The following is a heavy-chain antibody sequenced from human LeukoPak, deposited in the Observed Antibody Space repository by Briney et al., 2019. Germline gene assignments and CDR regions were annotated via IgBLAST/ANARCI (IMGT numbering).Heavy chain of an antibody. J-gene: IGHJ5*02. CDR1: GGSITTNSYY. CDR2: IYYSGNT. Sequence: PSETLSLTCTVSGGSITTNSYYWGWIRQPPGKGLEWIGSIYYSGNTYYNPSLKSRVSVSVDTSKNQFSLKLSSVTAADTAMYYCARAGGFTLIRGAVNNWFDPWGQGTLVTVSS. CDR3: ARAGGFTLIRGAVNNWFDP. D-gene: IGHD3-10*01. V-gene: IGHV4-39*07.